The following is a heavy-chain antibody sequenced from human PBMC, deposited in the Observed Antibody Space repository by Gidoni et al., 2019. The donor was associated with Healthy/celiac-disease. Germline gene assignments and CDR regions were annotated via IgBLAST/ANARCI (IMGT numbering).Heavy chain of an antibody. CDR3: ASAPYYDFWSGLGAFDI. CDR1: GGSISSGDYY. V-gene: IGHV4-30-4*01. Sequence: HVQLQESGPGLVKPSQTLSLTCTVSGGSISSGDYYWSWIRQPPGKGLEWIGYIYYSRSTYYNPSLKSRVTISVDTSKNQFSLKLSSVTAADTAVYYCASAPYYDFWSGLGAFDIWGQGTMVTVSS. D-gene: IGHD3-3*01. J-gene: IGHJ3*02. CDR2: IYYSRST.